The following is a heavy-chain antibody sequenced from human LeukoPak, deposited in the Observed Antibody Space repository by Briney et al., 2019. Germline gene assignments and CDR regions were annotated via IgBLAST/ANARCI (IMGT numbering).Heavy chain of an antibody. J-gene: IGHJ4*02. CDR3: ARDSRIYCSSTSCYIRFDY. CDR2: ISAYNGNT. CDR1: GGTFTSYG. Sequence: ASVKVSCKASGGTFTSYGISWVRQAPGQGLEWMGWISAYNGNTNYAQKLQGRVTMTTDTSTSTAYMELRSLRSDDTAVYYCARDSRIYCSSTSCYIRFDYWGQGTLVTVSS. V-gene: IGHV1-18*01. D-gene: IGHD2-2*02.